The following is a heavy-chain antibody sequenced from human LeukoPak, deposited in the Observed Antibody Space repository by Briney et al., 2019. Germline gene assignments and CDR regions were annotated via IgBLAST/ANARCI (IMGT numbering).Heavy chain of an antibody. CDR1: GGSVSSGSYY. J-gene: IGHJ4*02. CDR2: ISYNGST. V-gene: IGHV4-61*01. Sequence: PSETLSLTCTVSGGSVSSGSYYWIWIRQPPGRGLEWIGYISYNGSTNYNPSLKSRVTISVDTSKNQFSLKLSSVTAADTAVYYCARDGGDRLSPLDYWGQGTLVTVSS. D-gene: IGHD2-21*02. CDR3: ARDGGDRLSPLDY.